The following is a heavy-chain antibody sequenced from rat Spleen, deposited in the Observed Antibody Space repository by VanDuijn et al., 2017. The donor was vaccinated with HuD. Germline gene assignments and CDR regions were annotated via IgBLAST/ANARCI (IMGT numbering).Heavy chain of an antibody. CDR1: GFTFSDYY. J-gene: IGHJ3*01. CDR2: INYDGSNT. CDR3: VRHGYGGYSGPFAY. Sequence: EVQLVESDGGLVQPGRSLKLSCAASGFTFSDYYMAWVRQAPTKGLEWVATINYDGSNTYYRDSVKGRFTISRDNTKNTLYLQMDTLRSEDTATYYCVRHGYGGYSGPFAYWGQGTLVTVSS. D-gene: IGHD1-11*01. V-gene: IGHV5-29*01.